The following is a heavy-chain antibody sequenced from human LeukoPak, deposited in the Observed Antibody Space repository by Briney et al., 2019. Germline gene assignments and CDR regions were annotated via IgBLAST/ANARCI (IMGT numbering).Heavy chain of an antibody. CDR3: ARQTSTTVNYGMDV. CDR2: IYPGDSDT. Sequence: GEPLQISCQGSGYSFTSYWIGWVRPIPGKGLEWMGIIYPGDSDTRYSPSFQGQVTISADKSISTDYLQWSSLKASDTAMYYCARQTSTTVNYGMDVWGQGTTVTVSS. CDR1: GYSFTSYW. D-gene: IGHD4-17*01. J-gene: IGHJ6*02. V-gene: IGHV5-51*01.